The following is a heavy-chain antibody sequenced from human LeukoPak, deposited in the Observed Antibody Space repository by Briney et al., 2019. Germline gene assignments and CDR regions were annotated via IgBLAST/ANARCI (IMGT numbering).Heavy chain of an antibody. Sequence: PSETLSLTCTVSGGSISSYYWSWIRQPAGKGLEWIGRIYTSGSTNYNPSLKSRVTISADKSKKQFSLKLSSVTAADTAVYYCAREGSGSYLGYYYYMDVWGKGSTVSDSS. V-gene: IGHV4-4*07. J-gene: IGHJ6*03. CDR3: AREGSGSYLGYYYYMDV. CDR1: GGSISSYY. CDR2: IYTSGST. D-gene: IGHD3-10*01.